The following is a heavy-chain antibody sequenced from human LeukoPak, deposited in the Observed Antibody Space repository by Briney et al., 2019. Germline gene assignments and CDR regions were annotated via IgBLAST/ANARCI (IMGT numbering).Heavy chain of an antibody. CDR1: RGTFSSYA. D-gene: IGHD1-26*01. CDR2: IIPILGVA. J-gene: IGHJ3*02. Sequence: SVKVSCMASRGTFSSYAISWVRQAPGQGLEWMGRIIPILGVANYAQKFQGRVTITADKSTSTAYMELSSLRSEDTAVYYCARMGATTSAFDIWGQATMVTASS. V-gene: IGHV1-69*04. CDR3: ARMGATTSAFDI.